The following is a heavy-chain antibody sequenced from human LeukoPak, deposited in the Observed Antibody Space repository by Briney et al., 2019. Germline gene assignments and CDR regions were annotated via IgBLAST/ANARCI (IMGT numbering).Heavy chain of an antibody. J-gene: IGHJ2*01. CDR1: GFTFSSYS. CDR2: ISSSSSYI. D-gene: IGHD3-16*01. Sequence: GGSLRLSCAASGFTFSSYSMNWVRQAPGKGLEWVSSISSSSSYIYYADSVKGRFTISRDNAKNSLYLQMNSLRAEDTAVYYCAKGNSITDYWYFDLWGRGTLVTVSS. V-gene: IGHV3-21*01. CDR3: AKGNSITDYWYFDL.